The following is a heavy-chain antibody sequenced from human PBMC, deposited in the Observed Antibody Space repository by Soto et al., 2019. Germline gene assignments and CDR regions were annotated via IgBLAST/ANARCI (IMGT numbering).Heavy chain of an antibody. CDR3: ARRRITTFGVVITGYGMDV. CDR2: IYHSGTA. D-gene: IGHD3-3*01. Sequence: PSETLSLTCAVSGDSISNNNCWNWVRQPPGKGLEWIGEIYHSGTANHNPSLKSRVTISLDKSNNQFSLTLNSVTAADTAVYYCARRRITTFGVVITGYGMDVWGQGTTVTVSS. J-gene: IGHJ6*02. CDR1: GDSISNNNC. V-gene: IGHV4-4*02.